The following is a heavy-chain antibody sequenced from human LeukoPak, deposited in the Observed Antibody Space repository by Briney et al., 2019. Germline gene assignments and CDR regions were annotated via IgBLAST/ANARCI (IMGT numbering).Heavy chain of an antibody. CDR2: IKQDGSEK. CDR1: KFTFNNYA. CDR3: AREPASGYDYFDY. J-gene: IGHJ4*02. Sequence: GGSLRLSCLASKFTFNNYAMTWVRQAPGKGLEWVANIKQDGSEKYYVDSVKGRFTISRDNAKNSLYLQMNSLRAEDTAVYYCAREPASGYDYFDYWGQGTLVTVSS. D-gene: IGHD5-12*01. V-gene: IGHV3-7*01.